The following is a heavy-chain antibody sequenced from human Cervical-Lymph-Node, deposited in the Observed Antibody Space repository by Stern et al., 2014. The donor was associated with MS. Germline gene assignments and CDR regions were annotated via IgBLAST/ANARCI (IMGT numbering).Heavy chain of an antibody. CDR2: ISSGGSLV. CDR3: ARTGGTTTTVYFDS. CDR1: GFNFGDYY. J-gene: IGHJ4*02. Sequence: VQLVESGGGLVKPGGSLRLSCAASGFNFGDYYMSWIRQAPGKGLEWISYISSGGSLVYYADSVKGRFTFSRDNAKKSLYLQMTSLRAEDTAVYYCARTGGTTTTVYFDSWGQGTLVTVSS. V-gene: IGHV3-11*01. D-gene: IGHD1-7*01.